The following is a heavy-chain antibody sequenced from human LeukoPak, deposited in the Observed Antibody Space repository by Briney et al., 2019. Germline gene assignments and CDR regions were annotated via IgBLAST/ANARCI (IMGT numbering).Heavy chain of an antibody. CDR1: GFTFSSYW. CDR2: IKQDGSEK. D-gene: IGHD6-19*01. CDR3: ARANSDWYRALDS. J-gene: IGHJ4*02. Sequence: PGGSLRLSCAASGFTFSSYWMSWVRQAPGKGLEWVANIKQDGSEKYYVDSVKGRFTISRDYAKNSLYLQMNSLRAEDTAVYYCARANSDWYRALDSWGQGTLVSVSS. V-gene: IGHV3-7*01.